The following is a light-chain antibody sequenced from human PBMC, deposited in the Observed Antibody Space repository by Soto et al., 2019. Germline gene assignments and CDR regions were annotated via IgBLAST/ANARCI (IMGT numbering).Light chain of an antibody. Sequence: QSVLTQAPSVSGAPGQRVTISCTGTSSYVGAGYDVHWFQQFPGTAPRLLIHGNNNRPSGVPGRFSGSESGTSASLAIAGLQAGDEAIYYCQSFDSDLSAFVFGTGTKVTVL. CDR3: QSFDSDLSAFV. CDR2: GNN. CDR1: SSYVGAGYD. V-gene: IGLV1-40*01. J-gene: IGLJ1*01.